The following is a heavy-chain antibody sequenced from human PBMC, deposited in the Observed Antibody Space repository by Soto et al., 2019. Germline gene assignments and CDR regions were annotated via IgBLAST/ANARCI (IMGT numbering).Heavy chain of an antibody. J-gene: IGHJ6*02. CDR1: GFTFSSNG. CDR3: AKDIAAAGDGYYYNYGMDV. CDR2: ISYDGSDK. V-gene: IGHV3-30*18. D-gene: IGHD6-13*01. Sequence: GGSLRLSCAASGFTFSSNGMHWVRQALGKGLEWVAFISYDGSDKYFADSVKGRFTISRDNSKNTLYLQMNSLRTEDTAVYYCAKDIAAAGDGYYYNYGMDVWGQGTPVTVSS.